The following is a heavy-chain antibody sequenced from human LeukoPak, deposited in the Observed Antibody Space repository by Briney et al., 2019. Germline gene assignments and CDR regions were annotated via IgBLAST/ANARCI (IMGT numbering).Heavy chain of an antibody. D-gene: IGHD4-17*01. CDR2: LWYDGSNK. V-gene: IGHV3-30*02. Sequence: GGSLRLSCVASGFTFSNYGMHWVRQAPGKGLEWVAILWYDGSNKYYADSVKGRFTISRDNSRNTLYLQMTSLRPEDTAVYYCAKRGDYGDYPYYFDYWGQGTLVTVSS. CDR1: GFTFSNYG. J-gene: IGHJ4*02. CDR3: AKRGDYGDYPYYFDY.